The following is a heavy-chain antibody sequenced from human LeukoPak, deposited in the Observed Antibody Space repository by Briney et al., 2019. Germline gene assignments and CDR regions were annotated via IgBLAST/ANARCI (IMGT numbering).Heavy chain of an antibody. Sequence: PSETLSLTCAVSGYSISSGYYWGWIRPSPGKGREGIGMIDRSGNTYYNPPLKSRVAISVVTSTNQFSLRLTSVTAADTAVYYCARMDDYFGSGNYYNVINYYYMDVWGKGTTVTVS. CDR1: GYSISSGYY. D-gene: IGHD3-10*01. V-gene: IGHV4-38-2*01. J-gene: IGHJ6*03. CDR3: ARMDDYFGSGNYYNVINYYYMDV. CDR2: IDRSGNT.